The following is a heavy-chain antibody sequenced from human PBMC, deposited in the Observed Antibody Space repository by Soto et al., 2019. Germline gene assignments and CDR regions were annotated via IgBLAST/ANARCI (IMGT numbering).Heavy chain of an antibody. CDR3: ARDRLRDYYGMDV. J-gene: IGHJ6*02. CDR1: GGSISSYY. CDR2: IYYSGST. D-gene: IGHD5-12*01. Sequence: PSETLSLTCTVSGGSISSYYWSWIRQPPGKGLEWIGYIYYSGSTNYNPSLKSRVTISVDTSKNQFSLKLSSVTAADTAVYYCARDRLRDYYGMDVWGQGTTVNVSS. V-gene: IGHV4-59*01.